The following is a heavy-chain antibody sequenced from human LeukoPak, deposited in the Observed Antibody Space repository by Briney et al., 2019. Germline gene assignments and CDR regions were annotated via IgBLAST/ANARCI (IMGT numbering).Heavy chain of an antibody. D-gene: IGHD2-2*01. J-gene: IGHJ5*02. CDR3: VRIVVVPTWGESLFDP. CDR1: GCSISSGGYY. Sequence: SQTLSLTCTVSGCSISSGGYYWSWIRQHPGKGVELIGYIYYSGSTYYNPSRNSRVTISVDTSKNQFSLKLSSVTAADTAVYYCVRIVVVPTWGESLFDPWGEGTLVSVSS. V-gene: IGHV4-31*03. CDR2: IYYSGST.